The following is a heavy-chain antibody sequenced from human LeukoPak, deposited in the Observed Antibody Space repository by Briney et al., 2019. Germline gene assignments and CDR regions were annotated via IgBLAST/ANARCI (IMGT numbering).Heavy chain of an antibody. D-gene: IGHD5-12*01. CDR3: ARGAIDSGYDSDY. Sequence: GGSLRLSCAASGFTFSSYSMNWVRQAPGKGLEWVSSISSSSSYIYYADSVKGRFTISRDNAKNSLYLQMNSLRAEDTAVYYCARGAIDSGYDSDYWGQGTLVTVS. V-gene: IGHV3-21*01. CDR1: GFTFSSYS. CDR2: ISSSSSYI. J-gene: IGHJ4*02.